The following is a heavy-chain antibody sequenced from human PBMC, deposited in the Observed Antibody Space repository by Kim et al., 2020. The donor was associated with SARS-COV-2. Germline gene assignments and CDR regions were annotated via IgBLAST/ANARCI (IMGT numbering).Heavy chain of an antibody. CDR1: GYTFTSYA. CDR2: INAGNGNT. J-gene: IGHJ4*02. D-gene: IGHD5-18*01. Sequence: ASVKVSCKASGYTFTSYAMHWVRQAPGQRLEWMGWINAGNGNTKYSQKFQGRVTITRDTSASTAYMELSSLRSEDTAVYYCARQRGYSYGTDYWGQGTLVTVSS. V-gene: IGHV1-3*01. CDR3: ARQRGYSYGTDY.